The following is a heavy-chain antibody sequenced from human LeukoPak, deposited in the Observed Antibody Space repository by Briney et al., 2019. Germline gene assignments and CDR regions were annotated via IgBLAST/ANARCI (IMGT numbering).Heavy chain of an antibody. CDR3: ARANNSSWHN. CDR1: GFTFSSNT. D-gene: IGHD6-13*01. Sequence: GGSLSLSCEASGFTFSSNTLTWVRKPPGKGLEWVSSISSSSSYIYYADSVKGRFTISRDNAKNSLYLQMNSLRVEDTAVYYCARANNSSWHNWGQGTLVTVSS. V-gene: IGHV3-21*01. J-gene: IGHJ4*02. CDR2: ISSSSSYI.